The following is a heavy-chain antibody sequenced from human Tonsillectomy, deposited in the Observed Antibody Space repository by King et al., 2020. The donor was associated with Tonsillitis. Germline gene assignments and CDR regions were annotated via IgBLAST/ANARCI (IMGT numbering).Heavy chain of an antibody. CDR2: INQDGSET. J-gene: IGHJ4*02. CDR3: VRGPHYGDRSDYFDL. V-gene: IGHV3-7*04. Sequence: VQLVESGGGLVQPGGSLRLSWGASGFTFSANWMGWVRQAPGKGLEWVANINQDGSETYNVDSVKGRFTISRDNAKNSHYLQMNSLRVEDTAVYYCVRGPHYGDRSDYFDLWGQGTLVTVSS. D-gene: IGHD4/OR15-4a*01. CDR1: GFTFSANW.